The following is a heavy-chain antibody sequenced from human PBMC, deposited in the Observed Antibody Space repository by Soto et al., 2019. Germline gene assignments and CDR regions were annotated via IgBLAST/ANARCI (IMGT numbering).Heavy chain of an antibody. D-gene: IGHD5-12*01. CDR3: ARGPLRSWFDP. CDR2: INAGNGDT. CDR1: GYSFTSYS. J-gene: IGHJ5*02. V-gene: IGHV1-3*01. Sequence: ASVKVSCKSSGYSFTSYSMHWVRQAPGQRLEWMGWINAGNGDTKYSQKFQGRVTITENISASTAYMELSSLRSEATAVYYCARGPLRSWFDPWGQGTLVTVSS.